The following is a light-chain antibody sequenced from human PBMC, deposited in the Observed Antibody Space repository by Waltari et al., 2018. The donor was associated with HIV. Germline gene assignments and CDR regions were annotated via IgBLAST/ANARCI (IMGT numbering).Light chain of an antibody. V-gene: IGLV1-40*01. Sequence: QSVLTQPPSVSGATGQRVTISCTGSSFNLGTGYDVHWYQQLPGTAPKLLIHDNNNRPSGVPDRFSGSKSGTSASLAITGLQAEDEAYYYCQSHDTSLSGYVIFGGGTKLTVL. CDR1: SFNLGTGYD. CDR3: QSHDTSLSGYVI. CDR2: DNN. J-gene: IGLJ2*01.